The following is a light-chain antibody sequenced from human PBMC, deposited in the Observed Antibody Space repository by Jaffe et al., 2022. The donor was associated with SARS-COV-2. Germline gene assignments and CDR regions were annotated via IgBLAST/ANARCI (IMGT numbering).Light chain of an antibody. J-gene: IGKJ5*01. CDR2: GAS. V-gene: IGKV3-20*01. CDR1: QSVRNSY. Sequence: EIVLTQSPGTLSLSPGERGTLSCRASQSVRNSYLAWYQQKPGQAPRLLIFGASSRATGIPDRFSGSGSGTEFTLTISRVEPADFAVYYCQQYGSSPTFGQGTRLEIK. CDR3: QQYGSSPT.